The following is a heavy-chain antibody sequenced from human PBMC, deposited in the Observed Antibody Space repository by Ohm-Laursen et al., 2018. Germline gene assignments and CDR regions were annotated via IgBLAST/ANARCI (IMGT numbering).Heavy chain of an antibody. V-gene: IGHV4-59*13. D-gene: IGHD3-16*02. CDR1: GGSISSYY. CDR3: ARDRNDYVWGSYRFSSAFDI. CDR2: IYYSGST. Sequence: SQTLSLTCTVSGGSISSYYWSWIRQPPGKGLEWIGYIYYSGSTNYNPSLKSRVTRSVDTSKNQFSLKLSSVTAADTAVYYCARDRNDYVWGSYRFSSAFDIWGQGTMVTVSS. J-gene: IGHJ3*02.